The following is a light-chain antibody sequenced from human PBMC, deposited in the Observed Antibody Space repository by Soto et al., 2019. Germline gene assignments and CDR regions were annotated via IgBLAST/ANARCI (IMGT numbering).Light chain of an antibody. V-gene: IGKV1D-8*01. CDR1: PGVSNF. CDR3: QQYYSFPWT. J-gene: IGKJ1*01. CDR2: AAS. Sequence: VIWMTQSPSLLSASTGDRVTISCRVSPGVSNFLAWCQQKPGKAPKILIYAASTLQTGVPSRFSGSGSGTDFTLTISKLQSEDFATYYCQQYYSFPWTFGQGTKVEI.